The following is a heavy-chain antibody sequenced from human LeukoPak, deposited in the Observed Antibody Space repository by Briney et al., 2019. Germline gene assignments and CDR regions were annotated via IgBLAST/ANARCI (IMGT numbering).Heavy chain of an antibody. Sequence: GGSLRLSCAASGFTFSTHWMHWVRQAPGKGLEWVAFIRYDGINKYYADSVKGRFTISRDNSKNTLYQQMNSLRAEDTAVYYCAKERGSSWYSDFDIWGQGTMVTVSS. V-gene: IGHV3-30*02. J-gene: IGHJ3*02. CDR3: AKERGSSWYSDFDI. D-gene: IGHD6-13*01. CDR1: GFTFSTHW. CDR2: IRYDGINK.